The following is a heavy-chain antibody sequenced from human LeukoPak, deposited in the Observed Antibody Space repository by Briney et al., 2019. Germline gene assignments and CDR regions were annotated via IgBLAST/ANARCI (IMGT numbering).Heavy chain of an antibody. V-gene: IGHV4-34*01. CDR2: INHSGST. D-gene: IGHD6-19*01. CDR1: GGSISSYY. J-gene: IGHJ4*02. CDR3: ASTYSSGWYRADY. Sequence: KPSETLSLTCTVSGGSISSYYWSWIRQPPGKGLEWIGEINHSGSTNYNPSLKSRVTISVDTSKNQFSLKLSSVTAADTAVYYCASTYSSGWYRADYWGQGTLVTVSS.